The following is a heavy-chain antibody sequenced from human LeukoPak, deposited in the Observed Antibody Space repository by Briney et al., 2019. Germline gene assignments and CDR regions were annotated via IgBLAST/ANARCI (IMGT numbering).Heavy chain of an antibody. CDR2: INAGNGNT. CDR3: ASSLLYCSSTSCYSRLYYGMDV. D-gene: IGHD2-2*01. CDR1: GYTFTSYA. J-gene: IGHJ6*02. V-gene: IGHV1-3*01. Sequence: GASVKVSCKASGYTFTSYAMHWVRQAPGQRLEWMGWINAGNGNTKYSQKSQGRVTITRDTSASTAYMELSSLRSEDTAVYYCASSLLYCSSTSCYSRLYYGMDVWGQGTTVTVSS.